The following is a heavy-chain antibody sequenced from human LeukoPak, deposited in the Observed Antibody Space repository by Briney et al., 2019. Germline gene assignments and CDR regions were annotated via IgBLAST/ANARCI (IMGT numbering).Heavy chain of an antibody. D-gene: IGHD6-13*01. CDR3: ARRPYSSSWYYFDY. CDR1: GFTFKTYT. V-gene: IGHV3-21*01. Sequence: GGSLRLSCAASGFTFKTYTMHWVRQAPGMGLEWVSSISSSSSYIFYADSVKGRFTISRDNAKNSLYLQMNSLRAEDTAVYYCARRPYSSSWYYFDYWGQGTLVTVSS. CDR2: ISSSSSYI. J-gene: IGHJ4*02.